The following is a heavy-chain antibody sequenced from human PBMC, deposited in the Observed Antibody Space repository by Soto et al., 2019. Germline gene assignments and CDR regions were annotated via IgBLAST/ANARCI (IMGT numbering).Heavy chain of an antibody. CDR2: IYYSGST. J-gene: IGHJ5*02. V-gene: IGHV4-59*08. CDR1: GGSISSYY. CDR3: ARQLVGGVIVSDWFDP. D-gene: IGHD3-16*02. Sequence: PSETLSLTCTVSGGSISSYYWSWIRQPPGKGLEWIGYIYYSGSTNYNPSLKSRVTISVDTSKNQFSLKLSSVTAADTAVYYCARQLVGGVIVSDWFDPWGQGTLVTVSS.